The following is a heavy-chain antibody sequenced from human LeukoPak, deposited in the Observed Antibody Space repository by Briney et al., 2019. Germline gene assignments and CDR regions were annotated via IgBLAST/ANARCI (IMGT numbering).Heavy chain of an antibody. D-gene: IGHD3-3*01. CDR3: ASVSTKQYYDFWSGPLDAFDI. CDR2: INPNSGGT. Sequence: ASVKVSCKASGYTFTGYYMHWVRQAPGQGLEWMGWINPNSGGTNYAQKFQGRVTMTRDTSISTAYMELSRLRSDDTAVYYCASVSTKQYYDFWSGPLDAFDIWGQGTMVTVSS. CDR1: GYTFTGYY. V-gene: IGHV1-2*02. J-gene: IGHJ3*02.